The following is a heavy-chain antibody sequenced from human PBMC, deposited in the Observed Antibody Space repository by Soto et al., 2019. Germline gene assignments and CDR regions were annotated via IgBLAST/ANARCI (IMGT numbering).Heavy chain of an antibody. Sequence: EVQLVESGGGLIQPGGSLRLSCAASGFTVSSKYMTWVRQAPGKGLELVSVIYGGGTTYYADSVKGRFTITRDNTKHSLYLQMNILRAEDTAVYYCVQTTGWPDFAFWGQGTLVTVSS. CDR1: GFTVSSKY. J-gene: IGHJ4*02. D-gene: IGHD6-19*01. V-gene: IGHV3-53*01. CDR2: IYGGGTT. CDR3: VQTTGWPDFAF.